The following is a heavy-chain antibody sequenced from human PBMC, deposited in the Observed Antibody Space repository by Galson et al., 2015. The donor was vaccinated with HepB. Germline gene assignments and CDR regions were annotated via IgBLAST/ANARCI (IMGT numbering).Heavy chain of an antibody. J-gene: IGHJ4*02. CDR3: VKDEWDILTGYRPFDY. CDR2: ISSNGGST. V-gene: IGHV3-64D*06. D-gene: IGHD3-9*01. Sequence: SLRLSCAASGFTFSSYAMHWVRQAPGKGLEYVSAISSNGGSTYYADSVKGRFTISRDNSKNTLYLQMSSLRAEDTAVYYCVKDEWDILTGYRPFDYWGQGTLVTVSS. CDR1: GFTFSSYA.